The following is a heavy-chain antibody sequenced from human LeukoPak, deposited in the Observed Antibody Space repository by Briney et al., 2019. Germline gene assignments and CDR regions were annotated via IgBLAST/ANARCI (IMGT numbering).Heavy chain of an antibody. J-gene: IGHJ4*02. Sequence: VASVKVSCKASGYTFTGYYMHWVRPAPGQGLGWMGWINPNSGGTNYAQKLQGRVTMTRDTSISTAYMELSRLSSDDTAVYYCARGRTYYDFWSGYHYFDYWGQGTLVTVSS. D-gene: IGHD3-3*01. CDR2: INPNSGGT. V-gene: IGHV1-2*02. CDR1: GYTFTGYY. CDR3: ARGRTYYDFWSGYHYFDY.